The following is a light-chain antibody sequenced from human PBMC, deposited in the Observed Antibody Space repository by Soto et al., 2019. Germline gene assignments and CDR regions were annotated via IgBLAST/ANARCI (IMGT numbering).Light chain of an antibody. V-gene: IGKV1-39*01. CDR1: ESISDY. CDR3: QQSYSVSPIT. J-gene: IGKJ5*01. CDR2: VAS. Sequence: DIHMTQSPSSLSASVGDRVTITCRASESISDYLNWYQQKPGKAPKLLIYVASSLQSGVPSRFSGSGSWTDFRLTISSLQPEDFATYYCQQSYSVSPITFGQGTRLENK.